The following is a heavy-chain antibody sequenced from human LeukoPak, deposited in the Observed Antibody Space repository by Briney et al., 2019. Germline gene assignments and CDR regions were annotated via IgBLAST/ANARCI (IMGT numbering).Heavy chain of an antibody. Sequence: PGGSLRLSCAASGFTFSSYAMSWVRQAPGKGLEWVSAISGSGGSTYYADSVKGRSTISRDNSKNTLYLQMNSLRAEDTAVYYCAKGGSGYVKGFDYWGQGTLVTVSS. V-gene: IGHV3-23*01. D-gene: IGHD5-12*01. CDR1: GFTFSSYA. CDR2: ISGSGGST. CDR3: AKGGSGYVKGFDY. J-gene: IGHJ4*02.